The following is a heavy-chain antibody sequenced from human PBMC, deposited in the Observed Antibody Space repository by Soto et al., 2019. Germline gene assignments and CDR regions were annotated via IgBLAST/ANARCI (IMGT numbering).Heavy chain of an antibody. Sequence: PGGSLRLSCAASGFTFSSYGMHWVRQAPGKGLEWVAVISYDGSNKYYADSVKGRFTISRDNSKNTLYLQMNSLRAEDTAVYYCVNPDIVVVVAATLGYWGQGTLVTVSS. J-gene: IGHJ4*02. CDR2: ISYDGSNK. CDR3: VNPDIVVVVAATLGY. CDR1: GFTFSSYG. V-gene: IGHV3-30*18. D-gene: IGHD2-15*01.